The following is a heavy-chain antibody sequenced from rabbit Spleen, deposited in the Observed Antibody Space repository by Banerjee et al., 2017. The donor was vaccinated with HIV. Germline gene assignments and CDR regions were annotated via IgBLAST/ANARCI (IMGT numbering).Heavy chain of an antibody. J-gene: IGHJ4*01. D-gene: IGHD1-1*01. CDR1: GFSFSYIYV. CDR2: INNSSGNA. Sequence: QEQLEESGGGLVKPGASLTLTCNASGFSFSYIYVMCWVRQPQGKGLERIGCINNSSGNADEGSWTKGLFTISKASSTTVTLLATSTAVAATASYFCAGDSGASFSSWSMNLWGQGTLVTVS. V-gene: IGHV1S45*01. CDR3: AGDSGASFSSWSMNL.